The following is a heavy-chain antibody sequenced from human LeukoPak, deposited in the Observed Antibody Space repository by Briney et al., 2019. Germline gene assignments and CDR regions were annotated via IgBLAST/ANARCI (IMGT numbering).Heavy chain of an antibody. Sequence: SETLSLTCAVYGGSFSGYYWSWIRQPPGKGLEWIGEINHSGSTNYNPSLKSRVTISVDTSKNQFSLKLSSVTAADTAVYYCARSITWLLDYWGQGTLVTVTS. D-gene: IGHD3-22*01. CDR3: ARSITWLLDY. V-gene: IGHV4-34*01. CDR2: INHSGST. J-gene: IGHJ4*02. CDR1: GGSFSGYY.